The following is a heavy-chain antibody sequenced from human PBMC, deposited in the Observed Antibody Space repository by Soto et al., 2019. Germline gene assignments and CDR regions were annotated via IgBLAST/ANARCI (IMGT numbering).Heavy chain of an antibody. D-gene: IGHD2-8*01. CDR1: GYSFTDYH. V-gene: IGHV1-2*04. CDR3: ARGHSADCSNGVCPFLYYHAMDV. J-gene: IGHJ6*01. Sequence: GGSVEDSCKASGYSFTDYHIHWVRQAPGQGLEWLGRINPKSGGTSTAQKFQGWVTMTTDTSISTASMELTRLTSDDTANYYCARGHSADCSNGVCPFLYYHAMDV. CDR2: INPKSGGT.